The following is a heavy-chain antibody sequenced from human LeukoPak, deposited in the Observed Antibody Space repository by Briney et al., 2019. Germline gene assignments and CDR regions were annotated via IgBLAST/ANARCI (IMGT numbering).Heavy chain of an antibody. CDR1: GYRFTNYW. Sequence: GESLKISCKSSGYRFTNYWIGWVRQMPGKGLEWIGILYPGDSGTRYSPSVQGQVTISADKSISTAYLQWSSLKASDTAMYYCALFCSGGSCPMGPWGQGTMVTVSS. CDR3: ALFCSGGSCPMGP. J-gene: IGHJ3*01. V-gene: IGHV5-51*01. D-gene: IGHD2-15*01. CDR2: LYPGDSGT.